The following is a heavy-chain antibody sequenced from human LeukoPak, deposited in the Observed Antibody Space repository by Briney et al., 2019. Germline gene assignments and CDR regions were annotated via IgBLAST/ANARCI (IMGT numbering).Heavy chain of an antibody. D-gene: IGHD6-13*01. CDR3: ARRSSSPSFDF. CDR1: GGSMSPHY. V-gene: IGHV4-59*08. J-gene: IGHJ4*02. CDR2: IYYSGST. Sequence: SETPSLTCTLSGGSMSPHYWSWIRQPPGKGLEWVGYIYYSGSTNYNPSLKSRVTISLDTSKNQFSLNLSSVTAADTAVYYCARRSSSPSFDFWGQGTLVTVSS.